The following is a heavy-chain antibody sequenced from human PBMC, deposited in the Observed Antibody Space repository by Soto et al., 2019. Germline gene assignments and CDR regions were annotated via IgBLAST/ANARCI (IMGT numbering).Heavy chain of an antibody. V-gene: IGHV4-31*03. CDR3: ARQSTVTGNYYFDS. CDR2: ISYSGST. CDR1: GASISSRGFY. Sequence: QVQLQESGPGLVKPSQTLSRTCPVSGASISSRGFYWTWIRQLPGKGLEWIGYISYSGSTNYSPSLKSRLNISIDTSDNHFSLKLTAVTAADTAVYYCARQSTVTGNYYFDSWGQGTLVTVAT. J-gene: IGHJ4*02. D-gene: IGHD4-17*01.